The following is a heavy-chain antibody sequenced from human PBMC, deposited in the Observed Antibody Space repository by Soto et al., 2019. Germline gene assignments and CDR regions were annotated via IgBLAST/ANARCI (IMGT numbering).Heavy chain of an antibody. J-gene: IGHJ3*02. CDR2: IIPIFGTA. D-gene: IGHD6-13*01. V-gene: IGHV1-69*13. Sequence: ASVKVSCKASGGTFSSYAISWVRQAPGQGLEWMGGIIPIFGTANYAQKFQGRVTITADESTSTAYMELSSLRSEDTAVYYCASSQTLPIAAAHYAFDIWGQGTMVTVSS. CDR1: GGTFSSYA. CDR3: ASSQTLPIAAAHYAFDI.